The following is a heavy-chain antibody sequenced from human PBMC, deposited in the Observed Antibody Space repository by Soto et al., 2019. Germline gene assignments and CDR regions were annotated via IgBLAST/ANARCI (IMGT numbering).Heavy chain of an antibody. Sequence: EVQLLESGGGLVQPGGSLRLSCSASGFMFSNYAMSWVRQAPGKGLEWVSSSSGGGGGTHSADSVKGRFTLSRDNSQNTVHLQMSRLRAEDTAMYYCAKGSHYDILTAYHAFDFWGQGTLVTVSS. CDR1: GFMFSNYA. CDR2: SSGGGGGT. CDR3: AKGSHYDILTAYHAFDF. D-gene: IGHD3-9*01. V-gene: IGHV3-23*01. J-gene: IGHJ4*02.